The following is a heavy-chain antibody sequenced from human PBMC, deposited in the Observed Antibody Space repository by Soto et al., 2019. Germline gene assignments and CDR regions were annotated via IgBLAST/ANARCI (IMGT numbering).Heavy chain of an antibody. CDR2: IYYSGST. CDR1: GGSISSYY. J-gene: IGHJ4*02. V-gene: IGHV4-59*01. Sequence: KTSETLSLTCTVSGGSISSYYWSWIRQPPGKGLEWIGYIYYSGSTNYNPSLKSRVTISVDTSKNQFSLKLSSVTAADTAVYYCARGVFGAAAGTPDFDYWGQGTLVTVSS. CDR3: ARGVFGAAAGTPDFDY. D-gene: IGHD6-13*01.